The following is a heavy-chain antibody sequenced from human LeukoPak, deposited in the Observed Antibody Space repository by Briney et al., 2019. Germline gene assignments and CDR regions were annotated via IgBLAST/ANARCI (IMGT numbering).Heavy chain of an antibody. CDR1: GYTFTSYD. J-gene: IGHJ4*02. Sequence: ASVKVSCKASGYTFTSYDINWVRQATGQGLEWMGWMNPNSGSTGYAQKFQGRVTITRNTSISTAYMELSSLRSEDTAVYYCARGVDSSGYYAIDYWGQGTLVTVSS. V-gene: IGHV1-8*03. CDR3: ARGVDSSGYYAIDY. CDR2: MNPNSGST. D-gene: IGHD3-22*01.